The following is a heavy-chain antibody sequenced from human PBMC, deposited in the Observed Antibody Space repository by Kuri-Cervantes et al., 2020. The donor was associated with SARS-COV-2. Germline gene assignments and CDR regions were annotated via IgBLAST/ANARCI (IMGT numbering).Heavy chain of an antibody. J-gene: IGHJ4*02. Sequence: GESLKISCAASGFTFSSYGMHWVRQAPGKGLEWVAVISYDGSNKYYADSVKGRFTISRDNSKNTLYLQMNSLGAEDTAVYYCAKNPVPAAIRFDYWGQGTLVTVSS. CDR3: AKNPVPAAIRFDY. V-gene: IGHV3-30*18. CDR2: ISYDGSNK. D-gene: IGHD2-2*01. CDR1: GFTFSSYG.